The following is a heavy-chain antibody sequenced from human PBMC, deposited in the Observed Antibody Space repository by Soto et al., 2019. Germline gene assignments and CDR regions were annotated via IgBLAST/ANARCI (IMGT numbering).Heavy chain of an antibody. CDR2: IIPIFGTA. Sequence: ASVKVSCKASGGTFSSYAISWVRQAPGQGPEWMGGIIPIFGTANYAQKFQGRVTITADESTSTAYMELSGLRSEDTAVYYCARYRLWSSGYYPKDAFDIWGQGTMVTVSS. CDR1: GGTFSSYA. D-gene: IGHD3-22*01. J-gene: IGHJ3*02. V-gene: IGHV1-69*13. CDR3: ARYRLWSSGYYPKDAFDI.